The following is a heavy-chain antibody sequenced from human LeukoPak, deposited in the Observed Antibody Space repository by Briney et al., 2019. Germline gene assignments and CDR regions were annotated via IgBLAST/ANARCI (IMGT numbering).Heavy chain of an antibody. CDR2: INHSGST. CDR1: GGSFSGYY. D-gene: IGHD2-15*01. Sequence: SETLSLTCAVYGGSFSGYYWSWIRQPPGKGLEWIGEINHSGSTNYNPSLKSRVTISVVTSKNQFSLKLSSVTAAGTAVYYCARVIGWYFDLWGGGTLVTVSS. CDR3: ARVIGWYFDL. V-gene: IGHV4-34*01. J-gene: IGHJ2*01.